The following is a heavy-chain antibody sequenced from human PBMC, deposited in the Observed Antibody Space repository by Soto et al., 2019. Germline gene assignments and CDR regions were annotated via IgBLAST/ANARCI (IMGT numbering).Heavy chain of an antibody. CDR3: XXXXXXAXXFXY. J-gene: IGHJ4*02. CDR1: GGSISSGGYY. V-gene: IGHV4-31*03. Sequence: QVQLQESGPGLVKPSQTLSLTCTVSGGSISSGGYYWSWIRQHPGKGLEWIGYIYYSGSTYYNPSLKSRVTISVDTSKNQFXXKXXXVTAXXTAXXXXXXXXXXAXXFXYWGQGTLVTVSS. CDR2: IYYSGST.